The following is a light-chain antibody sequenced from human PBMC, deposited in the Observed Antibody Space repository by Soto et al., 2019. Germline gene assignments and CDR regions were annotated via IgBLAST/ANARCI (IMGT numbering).Light chain of an antibody. J-gene: IGKJ4*01. CDR2: DAS. CDR1: QDISNY. CDR3: QQYDNLPLT. Sequence: DIQMTQSPSSLSASVGDRVTITCQASQDISNYLNWYQQKPGKAPKLLIYDASNLETWVTSRFSGSGSGTDFTFTISSLQPEDIATYYCQQYDNLPLTFGGGTKVEIK. V-gene: IGKV1-33*01.